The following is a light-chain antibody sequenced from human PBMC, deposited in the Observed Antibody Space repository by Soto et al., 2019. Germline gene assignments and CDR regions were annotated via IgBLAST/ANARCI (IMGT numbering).Light chain of an antibody. V-gene: IGLV2-23*01. CDR1: SNDVGFYNL. CDR3: FSYSTSGTYV. Sequence: QSVLTQPASVSGSPGQSITISCSETSNDVGFYNLVSWYQQYPDKVPKLMIFEGGKRPAGVSNRFSGSKSGNTASLTISGLQAEDEADYYCFSYSTSGTYVFGTGTKVTVL. CDR2: EGG. J-gene: IGLJ1*01.